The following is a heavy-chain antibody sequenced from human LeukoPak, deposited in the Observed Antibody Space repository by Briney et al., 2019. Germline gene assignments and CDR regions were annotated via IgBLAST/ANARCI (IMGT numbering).Heavy chain of an antibody. CDR2: NYYSGST. Sequence: SETLSLTCTVSGGSISSGDYYWSWIRQPPGKGLEWIGYNYYSGSTYYNPSLKSRVTISVDTSKNQFSLKLSSVTAADTAVYYCARAVGDFWSGYSAFDIWGQGTMVTVSS. D-gene: IGHD3-3*01. CDR3: ARAVGDFWSGYSAFDI. V-gene: IGHV4-30-4*08. CDR1: GGSISSGDYY. J-gene: IGHJ3*02.